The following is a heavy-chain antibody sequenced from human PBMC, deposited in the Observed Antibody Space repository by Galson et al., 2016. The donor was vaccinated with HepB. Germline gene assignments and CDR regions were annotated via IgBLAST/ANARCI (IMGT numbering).Heavy chain of an antibody. J-gene: IGHJ3*01. CDR3: ARDPGEGDGGNWGAFDL. V-gene: IGHV3-23*01. CDR2: ISGSGRST. D-gene: IGHD4-23*01. CDR1: GFSFSSHG. Sequence: SLRLSCAASGFSFSSHGMSWVRQAPGKGLEWVSVISGSGRSTYYADSVKGRFTISRDNARSLLYLQMYSLRVEDTAVYYCARDPGEGDGGNWGAFDLWGQGTVVTVSS.